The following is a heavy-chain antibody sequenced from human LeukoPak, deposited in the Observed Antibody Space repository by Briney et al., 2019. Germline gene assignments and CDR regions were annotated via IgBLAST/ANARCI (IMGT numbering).Heavy chain of an antibody. Sequence: GESLKISCQGSGYNFRSYWIGWVRQMPGKGLEWMGIIYPGDSDTRYSPSFQGQVTISADKSISTAYLQWSSLKASDTAMYYCARLSGYSSGTAGYWGQGTLVTVSS. CDR2: IYPGDSDT. CDR3: ARLSGYSSGTAGY. J-gene: IGHJ4*02. V-gene: IGHV5-51*01. CDR1: GYNFRSYW. D-gene: IGHD6-19*01.